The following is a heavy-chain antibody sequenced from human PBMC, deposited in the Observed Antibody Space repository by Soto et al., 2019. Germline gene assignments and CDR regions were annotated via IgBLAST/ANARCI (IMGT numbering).Heavy chain of an antibody. V-gene: IGHV2-5*02. D-gene: IGHD1-26*01. CDR1: GFSLTTNNVG. CDR2: IYGDDDT. J-gene: IGHJ6*02. Sequence: ITLEESGPTLVSPTQTLTMTCPFSGFSLTTNNVGVGWIRQPPGKALEWLGFIYGDDDTRYSTPLKSRPPLTRDTSKNQVVLTMTNVAPVDTATYYCEHTTSLRYYYYNGFDVWGQGSTVTVS. CDR3: EHTTSLRYYYYNGFDV.